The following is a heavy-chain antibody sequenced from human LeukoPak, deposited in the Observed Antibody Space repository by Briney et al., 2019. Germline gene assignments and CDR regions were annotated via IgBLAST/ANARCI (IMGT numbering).Heavy chain of an antibody. V-gene: IGHV5-51*01. CDR3: ARRPAYCGGDCYPFDY. Sequence: GESLKISCKGSGYSFTSYWIGWVRQMPGKGLEWMGIIYPGDSDTRYSPSFQGQVTISADKSISTAYLQWSGLKASDTAMYYCARRPAYCGGDCYPFDYWGQGTLVTVSS. CDR1: GYSFTSYW. J-gene: IGHJ4*02. D-gene: IGHD2-21*02. CDR2: IYPGDSDT.